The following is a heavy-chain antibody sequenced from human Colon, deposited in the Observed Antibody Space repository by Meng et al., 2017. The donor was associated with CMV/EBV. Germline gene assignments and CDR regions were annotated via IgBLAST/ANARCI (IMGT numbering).Heavy chain of an antibody. V-gene: IGHV5-51*01. CDR1: GNRFSNYW. CDR3: KRDYCDNSVCGYQGMDV. Sequence: GESLKISCQVSGNRFSNYWIGWVRQMPGKGLDWMAIIYPGDSDAVHNPSFQGRVTISRINARNSLYLQMNSLRAGDTAIYYCKRDYCDNSVCGYQGMDVWGPGTTVTVSS. D-gene: IGHD4-11*01. CDR2: IYPGDSDA. J-gene: IGHJ6*02.